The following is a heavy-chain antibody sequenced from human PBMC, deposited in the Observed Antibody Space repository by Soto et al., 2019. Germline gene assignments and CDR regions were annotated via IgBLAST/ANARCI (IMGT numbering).Heavy chain of an antibody. V-gene: IGHV4-4*02. CDR3: ATLPPRIVVVVLPIPS. CDR1: GGSISSANW. J-gene: IGHJ4*02. Sequence: SSETLSLTCVVSGGSISSANWWTWVRQTPGKGLEWIGEVYHTGSTKYNPSLKNRVTISVDKSNNQFSLNLKSVTAADTAVYYCATLPPRIVVVVLPIPSWGQGTLVTVS. D-gene: IGHD2-15*01. CDR2: VYHTGST.